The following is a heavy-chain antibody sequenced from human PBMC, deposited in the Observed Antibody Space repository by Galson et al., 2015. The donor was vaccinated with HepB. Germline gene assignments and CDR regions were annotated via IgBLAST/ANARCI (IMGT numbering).Heavy chain of an antibody. D-gene: IGHD2-21*02. CDR2: ITWDGINT. CDR1: GFTFDDYT. V-gene: IGHV3-43*01. J-gene: IGHJ4*02. CDR3: AKDVEGPLTSACGGDCYSLDY. Sequence: SLRLSCAASGFTFDDYTMHWVRQAPGKGLEWVSLITWDGINTSYADSVKGRFTISRDNSKNSLYLQMNSLRAEDTALYYCAKDVEGPLTSACGGDCYSLDYWGQGTLVTVSS.